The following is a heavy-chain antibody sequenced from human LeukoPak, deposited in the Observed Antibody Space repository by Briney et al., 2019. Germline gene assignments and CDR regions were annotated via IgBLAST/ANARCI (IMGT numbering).Heavy chain of an antibody. CDR2: IRSKANSYAT. J-gene: IGHJ4*02. D-gene: IGHD3-22*01. Sequence: GGSLRLSCAASGFTFSGSPMHWVRQASGKGLEWVGRIRSKANSYATAYAASVKGRFTISRDDSKNTAYLQMNSLKTEDTAVYYCTRHLDYYDSSGYYYRDYWGQGTLVTVSS. CDR3: TRHLDYYDSSGYYYRDY. CDR1: GFTFSGSP. V-gene: IGHV3-73*01.